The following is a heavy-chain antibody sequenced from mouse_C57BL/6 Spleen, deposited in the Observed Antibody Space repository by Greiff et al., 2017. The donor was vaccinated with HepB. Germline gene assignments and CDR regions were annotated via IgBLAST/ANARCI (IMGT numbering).Heavy chain of an antibody. D-gene: IGHD1-1*01. CDR3: ARGGFDYGSSYDAMDY. Sequence: QVQLKQPGAELVRPGSSVKLSCKASGYTFTSYWMHWVKQRPIQGLEWIGNIDPSDSETHYNQKFKDKATLTVDKSSSTAYMQLSSLTSEDSAVYYCARGGFDYGSSYDAMDYWGQGTSVTVSS. J-gene: IGHJ4*01. V-gene: IGHV1-52*01. CDR2: IDPSDSET. CDR1: GYTFTSYW.